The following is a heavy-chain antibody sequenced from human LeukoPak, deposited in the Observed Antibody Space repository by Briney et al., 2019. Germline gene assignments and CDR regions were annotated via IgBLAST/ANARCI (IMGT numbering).Heavy chain of an antibody. Sequence: GGSLRLSCAASGFTFSSYAMSWVRPAPGKGLEWVSSISGSGNRTYYADSVKGRFTISRDNSKNTLFLQMNSLRAEDTAVYYCAKNLYCGGGSCYPSALGMDVWGQGTTVTVSS. V-gene: IGHV3-23*01. J-gene: IGHJ6*02. D-gene: IGHD2-15*01. CDR2: ISGSGNRT. CDR1: GFTFSSYA. CDR3: AKNLYCGGGSCYPSALGMDV.